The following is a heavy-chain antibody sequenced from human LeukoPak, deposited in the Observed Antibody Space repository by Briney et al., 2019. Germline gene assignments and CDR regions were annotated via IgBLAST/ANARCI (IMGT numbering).Heavy chain of an antibody. CDR1: GFTFSSYD. J-gene: IGHJ4*02. V-gene: IGHV3-30*03. CDR3: ARVGATTGPFDY. CDR2: ISSDGINK. D-gene: IGHD1-26*01. Sequence: PGGSLRLSCAASGFTFSSYDIHWVRQAPGKGLEWVALISSDGINKYFADSVKGRFTISTDNSKNTLYLQMNSLRAEDTAVYYCARVGATTGPFDYWGQGTLVTVSS.